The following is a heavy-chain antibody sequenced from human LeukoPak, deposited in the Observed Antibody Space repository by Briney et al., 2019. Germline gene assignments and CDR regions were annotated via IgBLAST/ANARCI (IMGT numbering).Heavy chain of an antibody. V-gene: IGHV5-51*01. D-gene: IGHD3-10*01. J-gene: IGHJ5*02. CDR3: ARRGVELEPYNCFDP. CDR2: IYPGDSDT. CDR1: GYSFTSYW. Sequence: GESLKISCKGSGYSFTSYWIGWVRQMPGKGLEWMGIIYPGDSDTRYSPSFQGQVTISADKSISTAYLQWSSLKASDTAMYYCARRGVELEPYNCFDPWGKEPLVTVPS.